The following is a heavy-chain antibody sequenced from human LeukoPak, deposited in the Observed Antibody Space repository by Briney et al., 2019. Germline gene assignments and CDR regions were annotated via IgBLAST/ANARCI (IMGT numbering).Heavy chain of an antibody. CDR2: IYPGDSDT. V-gene: IGHV5-51*01. CDR3: ARTLAGYSKTRPRNYYMDV. D-gene: IGHD1-26*01. Sequence: RGESLKISCKGSGYSFTSYWIGWVRQMPGKGLEWMGIIYPGDSDTRYSPSFQGQVTISADKSISTAYLQWSSLKASDTAMYYCARTLAGYSKTRPRNYYMDVWGKGTTVTVPS. J-gene: IGHJ6*03. CDR1: GYSFTSYW.